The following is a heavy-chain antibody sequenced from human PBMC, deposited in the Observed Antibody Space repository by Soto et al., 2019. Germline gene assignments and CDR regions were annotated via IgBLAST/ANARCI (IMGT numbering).Heavy chain of an antibody. CDR1: GGSFETFI. CDR3: ARNGTYGSSRPGMDV. V-gene: IGHV1-69*01. CDR2: VVPILGTP. D-gene: IGHD3-10*01. J-gene: IGHJ6*02. Sequence: QVQLVQSGAEVKEPGSSVKVSCKASGGSFETFIMNWVRQTPGRGLEWMGGVVPILGTPTYAERFKGKVKISATRSAGTTHMEVTSLRSEDSGIYYCARNGTYGSSRPGMDVWGQGTTVIVSS.